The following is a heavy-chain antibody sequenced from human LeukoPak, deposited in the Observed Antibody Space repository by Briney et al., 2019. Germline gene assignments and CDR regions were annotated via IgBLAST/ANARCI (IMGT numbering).Heavy chain of an antibody. CDR3: ARDRSGWYRGGNWFDP. D-gene: IGHD6-19*01. V-gene: IGHV3-9*01. J-gene: IGHJ5*02. CDR1: GFTFDDYA. CDR2: INWNSGSI. Sequence: GGSLRLSCAASGFTFDDYAMHWVRQAPGKGLEWVSGINWNSGSIGYADSVKGRFTISRDNAKNSLYLQMNSLRAEDTAVYYCARDRSGWYRGGNWFDPWGQGTLVTVSS.